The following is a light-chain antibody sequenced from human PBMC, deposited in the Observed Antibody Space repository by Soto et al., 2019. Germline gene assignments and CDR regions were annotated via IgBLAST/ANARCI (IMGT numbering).Light chain of an antibody. CDR1: SSDVGGYNY. V-gene: IGLV2-14*01. CDR2: EVS. CDR3: SSYTSSSLFV. Sequence: QSALTQPASVSGSPGQSITISCTGTSSDVGGYNYVSWYQQHPGKAPKLMIYEVSNRPSGVSNRFSGSKSGNTASLTISGLQAEDEADYYCSSYTSSSLFVFGTGTEVTVL. J-gene: IGLJ1*01.